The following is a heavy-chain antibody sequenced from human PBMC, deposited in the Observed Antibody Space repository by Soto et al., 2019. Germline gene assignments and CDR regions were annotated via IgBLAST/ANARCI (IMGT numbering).Heavy chain of an antibody. Sequence: EVQLLESGGGLVQPGGSLRLSCAASGFTFSIYAMNWVRQAPGKGLEWVSVISGSGGSTYYADSVKGRFTISGDNSKNRLYLQRSSLRAEDTAVYYCARRTVGWYFELWGRGTVVTVSS. CDR1: GFTFSIYA. J-gene: IGHJ2*01. CDR2: ISGSGGST. V-gene: IGHV3-23*01. CDR3: ARRTVGWYFEL. D-gene: IGHD4-17*01.